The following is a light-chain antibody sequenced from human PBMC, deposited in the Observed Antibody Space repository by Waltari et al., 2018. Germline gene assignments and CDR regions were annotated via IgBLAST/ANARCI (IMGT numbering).Light chain of an antibody. CDR1: SSDGGRYNY. Sequence: QSALTQPPSASGSPGPSVTISCTGTSSDGGRYNYVPWYQQHPGKAPKIIIFEVAQLASGVPDRFSGSKSGNTASLTVSGLQAEDEADYYCTSYAGSKGWVFGGGTKLTVL. V-gene: IGLV2-8*01. J-gene: IGLJ3*02. CDR3: TSYAGSKGWV. CDR2: EVA.